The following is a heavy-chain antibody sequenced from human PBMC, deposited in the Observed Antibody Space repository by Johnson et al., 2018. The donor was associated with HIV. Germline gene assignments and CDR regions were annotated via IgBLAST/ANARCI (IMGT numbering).Heavy chain of an antibody. J-gene: IGHJ3*02. CDR2: IKQDGSEK. D-gene: IGHD2-15*01. CDR3: TTDPSGGSPFDAVDI. Sequence: VQLVESGGGVVQPGRSLRLSCAASGFTFSSYWMSWVRQAPGKGLEWVANIKQDGSEKYYVDSVKGRFTISRDNAKNSLYLQMNSLKTEDTAVYYCTTDPSGGSPFDAVDIWGQGTMVTVSA. V-gene: IGHV3-7*03. CDR1: GFTFSSYW.